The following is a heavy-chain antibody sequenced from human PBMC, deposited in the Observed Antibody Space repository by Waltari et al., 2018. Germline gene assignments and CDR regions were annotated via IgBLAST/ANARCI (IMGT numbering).Heavy chain of an antibody. Sequence: QVQLQQSGPGLVKPSQTLSLTCAISGDSVSSNSAAWNWIRKSPSRGLEWLGRTYYRSKWYNDYAVSVKSRITINPDTSKNQFSLQLNSVTPEDTAVYYCARGSSQNWNYYYYYYYMDVWGKGTTVTISS. CDR3: ARGSSQNWNYYYYYYYMDV. CDR1: GDSVSSNSAA. D-gene: IGHD1-7*01. V-gene: IGHV6-1*01. CDR2: TYYRSKWYN. J-gene: IGHJ6*03.